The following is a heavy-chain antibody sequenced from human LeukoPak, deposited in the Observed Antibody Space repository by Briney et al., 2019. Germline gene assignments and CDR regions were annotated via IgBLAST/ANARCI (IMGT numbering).Heavy chain of an antibody. Sequence: GESLKISCKGSGYSFTSYWIGWVRQMPGKGLEWMGIIYPGDSDTRYSPSFQGQVTISADKSISTAYLQWSSLKASDTAMYYCASHRGGALAGPLNLGIGAFDIWGQGTMVTVSS. CDR1: GYSFTSYW. CDR2: IYPGDSDT. D-gene: IGHD7-27*01. CDR3: ASHRGGALAGPLNLGIGAFDI. V-gene: IGHV5-51*01. J-gene: IGHJ3*02.